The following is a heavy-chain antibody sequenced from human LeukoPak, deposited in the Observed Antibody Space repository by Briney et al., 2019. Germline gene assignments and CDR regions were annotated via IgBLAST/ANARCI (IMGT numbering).Heavy chain of an antibody. J-gene: IGHJ6*02. D-gene: IGHD3-3*01. V-gene: IGHV3-7*01. CDR2: IKQGGSEK. Sequence: GGPLSLSCAASGFTFSSYWMSWVRQAPGKGLEWVANIKQGGSEKHYVDSVKGRFTISRDNAKNSLYLQKNSLRAEDTAVYYCARAGRGIFGVVIISAIGVWGQGATVT. CDR3: ARAGRGIFGVVIISAIGV. CDR1: GFTFSSYW.